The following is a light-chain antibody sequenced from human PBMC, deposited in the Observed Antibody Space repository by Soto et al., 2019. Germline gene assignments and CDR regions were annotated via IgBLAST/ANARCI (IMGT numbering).Light chain of an antibody. CDR3: QTWATGIGWV. Sequence: QAVVTQSPSASASLGASVKLTCTLSSGHSSHPIAWHQQQPEKGPRYLMKVNSEGSHNKGDGIPDRFLGSSSGAERYLTISSLQSEDEADYYCQTWATGIGWVFGGGTKVTVL. J-gene: IGLJ3*02. V-gene: IGLV4-69*01. CDR2: VNSEGSH. CDR1: SGHSSHP.